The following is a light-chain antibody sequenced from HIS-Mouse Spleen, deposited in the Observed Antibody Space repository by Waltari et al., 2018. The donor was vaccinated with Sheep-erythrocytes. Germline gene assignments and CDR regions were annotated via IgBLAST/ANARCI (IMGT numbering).Light chain of an antibody. CDR3: QQLNSYPHT. V-gene: IGKV1-9*01. CDR2: AAS. CDR1: PGISSY. J-gene: IGKJ2*01. Sequence: DIQLTQSPSFLSASVGDRVTITCRASPGISSYLAWYQQKPGKAPKPLSYAASTLQSGVPSSFSGSGSGTESTLTISSLQPEDFATYYCQQLNSYPHTFGQGTKLEIK.